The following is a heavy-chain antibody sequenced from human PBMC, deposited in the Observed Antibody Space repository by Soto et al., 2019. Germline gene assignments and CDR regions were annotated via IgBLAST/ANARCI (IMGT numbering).Heavy chain of an antibody. J-gene: IGHJ4*02. CDR1: GSFF. CDR3: ATAFGGWTPDS. D-gene: IGHD6-19*01. V-gene: IGHV4-61*01. CDR2: IYASXNT. Sequence: GSFFWNWFRQPPGKGLESIGXIYASXNTNYNNSFKXXVAISTDXXKRQISLNMTSVTAADTAVHYCATAFGGWTPDSWGQGTLVTVSS.